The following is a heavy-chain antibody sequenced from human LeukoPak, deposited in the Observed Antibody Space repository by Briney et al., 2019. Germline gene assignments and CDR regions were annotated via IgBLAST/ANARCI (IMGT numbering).Heavy chain of an antibody. J-gene: IGHJ4*02. CDR2: ISHSGST. Sequence: SETLSLTCTVSGGSISSYYWGWIRQPPGKGLEWIGSISHSGSTYYNPSLKSRVTISVDTSKNQFSLKLSSVTAADTAVYYCARDWDFWSGLEPVWGQGTLVTVSS. CDR3: ARDWDFWSGLEPV. V-gene: IGHV4-38-2*02. D-gene: IGHD3-3*01. CDR1: GGSISSYY.